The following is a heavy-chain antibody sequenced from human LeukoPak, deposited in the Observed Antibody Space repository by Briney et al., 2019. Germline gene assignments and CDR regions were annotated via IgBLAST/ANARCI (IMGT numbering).Heavy chain of an antibody. CDR1: GGSISSYN. CDR2: IDNSGST. J-gene: IGHJ5*02. Sequence: PSETLSLTCTVSGGSISSYNWCWIRQSPGKGLEWIGYIDNSGSTNYNPSLKSRVTISVDTSKNQFSLKLSSVTAADTAVYYCAREGGSDPWGQGTLVTVSS. V-gene: IGHV4-59*01. CDR3: AREGGSDP.